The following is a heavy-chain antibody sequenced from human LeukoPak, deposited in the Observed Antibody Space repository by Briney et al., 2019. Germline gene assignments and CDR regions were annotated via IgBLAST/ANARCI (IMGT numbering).Heavy chain of an antibody. D-gene: IGHD6-6*01. Sequence: SVKVSCKASGGTFSSYAISWVRQAPGQGLEWMGGIIPIFGTANYAQKLQGRVTMTTDTSTSTAYMELRSLRSDDTAVYYCARDVGPYSSSSNWDFFDYWGQGTLVTVSS. J-gene: IGHJ4*02. V-gene: IGHV1-69*05. CDR3: ARDVGPYSSSSNWDFFDY. CDR1: GGTFSSYA. CDR2: IIPIFGTA.